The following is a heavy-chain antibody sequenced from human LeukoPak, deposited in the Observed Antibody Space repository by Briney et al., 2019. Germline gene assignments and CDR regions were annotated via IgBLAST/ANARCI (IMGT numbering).Heavy chain of an antibody. CDR1: GGSISSGDYY. J-gene: IGHJ4*02. CDR3: AGRRDGYSNVDY. CDR2: FYYSGST. Sequence: SETLSLTCTVSGGSISSGDYYWSWIRQPPGKGLEWIGYFYYSGSTYYNPSLKSRVTISVDTSKNQFSLKLSSVTAADTAVYYCAGRRDGYSNVDYWGQGTLVTVSS. D-gene: IGHD5-24*01. V-gene: IGHV4-30-4*01.